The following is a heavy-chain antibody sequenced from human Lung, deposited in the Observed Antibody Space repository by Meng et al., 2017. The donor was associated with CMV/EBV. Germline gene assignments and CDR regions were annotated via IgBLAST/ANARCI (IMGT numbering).Heavy chain of an antibody. CDR1: GSTFSSYG. J-gene: IGHJ6*02. CDR2: IRYDGSNK. V-gene: IGHV3-33*06. CDR3: AKNPGPGNPHYYGMDV. Sequence: SXKISCAASGSTFSSYGLHWVRQAPGEGLEWVAAIRYDGSNKYYADCVKGRFTISRDNSKNTLYLQMNSQRAEDTAVYYCAKNPGPGNPHYYGMDVWGQGXTVTVSS.